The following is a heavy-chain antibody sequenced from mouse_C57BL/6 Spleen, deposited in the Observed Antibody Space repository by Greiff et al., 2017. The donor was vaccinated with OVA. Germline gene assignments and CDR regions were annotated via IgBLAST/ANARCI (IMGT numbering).Heavy chain of an antibody. J-gene: IGHJ4*01. Sequence: QVQLQQSGAELVKPGASVKLSCKASGYTFTSYWMHWVKQRPGRGLEWIGRIDPNSGGTKYNEKFKSKATLTVDKPSSTAYMQLSSLTSEDSAVYYCARWRIYDGYYDYAMDYWGQGTSVTVSS. V-gene: IGHV1-72*01. CDR3: ARWRIYDGYYDYAMDY. D-gene: IGHD2-3*01. CDR1: GYTFTSYW. CDR2: IDPNSGGT.